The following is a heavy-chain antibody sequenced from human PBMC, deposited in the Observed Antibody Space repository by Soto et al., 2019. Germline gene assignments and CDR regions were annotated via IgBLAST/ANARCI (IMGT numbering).Heavy chain of an antibody. V-gene: IGHV4-61*01. Sequence: PSETLSVTCPVSGDYISSGTCYWSWIRQPPGKGLEWIGYIYYSGSTNYNPSLKSRVTISVDTSKNQFSLKLSSVTAADTAVYYCARMGLFGVVRPNDAFDIWGQGTMVTVSS. CDR1: GDYISSGTCY. CDR3: ARMGLFGVVRPNDAFDI. J-gene: IGHJ3*02. D-gene: IGHD3-3*01. CDR2: IYYSGST.